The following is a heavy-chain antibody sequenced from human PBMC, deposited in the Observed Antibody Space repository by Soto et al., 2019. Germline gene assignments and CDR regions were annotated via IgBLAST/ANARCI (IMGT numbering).Heavy chain of an antibody. CDR1: GGSISIYY. CDR2: IYYSGST. CDR3: ARAAGYSGYDFDAFDI. D-gene: IGHD5-12*01. V-gene: IGHV4-59*01. J-gene: IGHJ3*02. Sequence: SXTLSLTCTVSGGSISIYYWSWIRQPPGKGLEWIGYIYYSGSTNYNPSLKSRVTISVDTSKNQFSLKLSSVTAADTAVYYCARAAGYSGYDFDAFDIWGQGTMVTVSS.